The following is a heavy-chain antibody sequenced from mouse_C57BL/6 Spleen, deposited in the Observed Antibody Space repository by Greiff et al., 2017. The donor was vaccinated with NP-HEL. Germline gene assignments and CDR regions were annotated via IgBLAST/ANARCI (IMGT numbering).Heavy chain of an antibody. Sequence: EVKVVESGGGLVQSGRSLRLSCATSGFTFSDFYMEWVRQAPGKGLEWIAASRNKANDYTTEYSASVKGRFIVSRDTSQSILYLQMNALRAEDTAIYYCARDGIPYDYEGWYFDVWGTGTTVTVSS. D-gene: IGHD2-4*01. CDR1: GFTFSDFY. J-gene: IGHJ1*03. CDR2: SRNKANDYTT. CDR3: ARDGIPYDYEGWYFDV. V-gene: IGHV7-1*01.